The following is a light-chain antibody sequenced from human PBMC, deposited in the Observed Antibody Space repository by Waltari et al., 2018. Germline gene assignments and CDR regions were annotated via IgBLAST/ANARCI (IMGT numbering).Light chain of an antibody. V-gene: IGKV3-11*01. CDR2: DAS. J-gene: IGKJ1*01. CDR1: QSVSSY. Sequence: EIVLTQSPATLSLSPGDRATLSCRASQSVSSYLAWYQQKPGQAPRLLIYDASNRATGIPARFSGSGSGTDFTLTISSLQAEDVAVYYCQQYYNTQWTFGQGTKVEIK. CDR3: QQYYNTQWT.